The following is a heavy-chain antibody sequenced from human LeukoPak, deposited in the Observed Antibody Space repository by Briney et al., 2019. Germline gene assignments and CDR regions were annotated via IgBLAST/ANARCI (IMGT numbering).Heavy chain of an antibody. CDR1: GDRFTSYW. Sequence: PGESLKISCKGYGDRFTSYWVAWVRQMPGKGLEWMGIIFPGDSDTRYSPSIQGQVTISVDRSISTAYLQWSSLKASDTAIYSCARRPLHSQNWLAPWGQGTLVTVSS. J-gene: IGHJ5*02. V-gene: IGHV5-51*01. CDR2: IFPGDSDT. CDR3: ARRPLHSQNWLAP.